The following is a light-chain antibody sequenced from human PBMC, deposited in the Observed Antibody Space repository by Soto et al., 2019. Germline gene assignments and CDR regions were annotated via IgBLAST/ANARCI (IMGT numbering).Light chain of an antibody. V-gene: IGLV2-8*01. CDR3: SSYAGFXNFV. Sequence: LTQPPSASGSPGQSVTISCTGTSSDVGAYNYVSWYQQHPGKAPKLMIYEVTNRPSGVPDRFSASKSGNTASLTVSGLQAEDEADYFCSSYAGFXNFVFGTGTKVNV. CDR1: SSDVGAYNY. CDR2: EVT. J-gene: IGLJ1*01.